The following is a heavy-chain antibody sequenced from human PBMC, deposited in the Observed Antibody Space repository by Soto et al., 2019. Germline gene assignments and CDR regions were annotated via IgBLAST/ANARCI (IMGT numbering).Heavy chain of an antibody. V-gene: IGHV3-9*01. Sequence: PGGSLRLSCAASGFTFDDYAMHWVRQAPGKGLEWVSGISWNSGSIGYADSVKGRFTISRDNAKNSLYLQMNSLRAEDTALYYCAKDMGKYSYYYGMDVWGQGTTVTVSS. CDR1: GFTFDDYA. J-gene: IGHJ6*02. CDR3: AKDMGKYSYYYGMDV. CDR2: ISWNSGSI. D-gene: IGHD3-16*01.